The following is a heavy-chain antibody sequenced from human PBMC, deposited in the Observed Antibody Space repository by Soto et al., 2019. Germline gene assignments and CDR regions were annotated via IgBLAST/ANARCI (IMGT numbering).Heavy chain of an antibody. CDR3: ARRRGSYYRDFDY. CDR2: IGSSSYYI. Sequence: EVQLVESGGGLVKPGGSLRLSCAASGFTFSSYSMNWVRQAPGKGLEWVSSIGSSSYYIYYADSVKGRFTISRDNAKNSLYLQMNSLRVEDTAVYYCARRRGSYYRDFDYWGQGTLVTVSS. D-gene: IGHD1-26*01. V-gene: IGHV3-21*02. CDR1: GFTFSSYS. J-gene: IGHJ4*02.